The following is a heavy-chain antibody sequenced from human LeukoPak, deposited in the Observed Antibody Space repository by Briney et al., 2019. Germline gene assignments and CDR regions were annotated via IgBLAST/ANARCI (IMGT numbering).Heavy chain of an antibody. CDR1: GFTFRSYS. CDR3: AKDRSLWFGETYAFDI. V-gene: IGHV3-23*01. Sequence: GGSLRLSREASGFTFRSYSMSWVRQAPGKGLEWVSAISGGGSAYYADSVKGRFTISRDNSKNTLYLQMNSLGAEDTAVYYCAKDRSLWFGETYAFDIWGQGTMVTVSS. D-gene: IGHD3-10*01. J-gene: IGHJ3*02. CDR2: ISGGGSA.